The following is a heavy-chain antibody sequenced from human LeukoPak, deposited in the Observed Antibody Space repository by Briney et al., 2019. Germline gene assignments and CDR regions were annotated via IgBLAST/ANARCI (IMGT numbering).Heavy chain of an antibody. CDR1: GFTFSSYS. CDR2: ISSSSSYI. D-gene: IGHD6-19*01. Sequence: GGSLRLSCAASGFTFSSYSTNWVRQAPGKGLEWVSSISSSSSYIYYADSVKGRFTISRDNAKNSLYLQMNSLRAEDTAVYYCARDGYSSGWYFIDYWGQGTLVTVSS. V-gene: IGHV3-21*01. J-gene: IGHJ4*02. CDR3: ARDGYSSGWYFIDY.